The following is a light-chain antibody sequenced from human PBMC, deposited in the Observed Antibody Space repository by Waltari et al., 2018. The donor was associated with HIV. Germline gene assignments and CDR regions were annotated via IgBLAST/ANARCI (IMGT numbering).Light chain of an antibody. J-gene: IGLJ3*02. V-gene: IGLV2-8*01. Sequence: QSALTQPPSASGSLGQSVTISCTGSSSDIGAYASVSWFQHHPRSAPNLLLYEVTRRPSTVSDRFSGSRSGSTAFLTVAGLQPDDEATYFCSSYGDSLRVLFGGGTNVTVL. CDR3: SSYGDSLRVL. CDR2: EVT. CDR1: SSDIGAYAS.